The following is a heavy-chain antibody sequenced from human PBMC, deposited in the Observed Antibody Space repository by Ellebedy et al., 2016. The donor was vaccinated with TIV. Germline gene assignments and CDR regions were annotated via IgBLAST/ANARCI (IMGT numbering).Heavy chain of an antibody. CDR1: GFIFGDYA. CDR2: INWNSIST. J-gene: IGHJ4*02. V-gene: IGHV3-9*01. D-gene: IGHD3-10*01. CDR3: ARGDYHGSGSHCDY. Sequence: PGGSLRLSCAASGFIFGDYAMHWVRQAPGKGLEWGSNINWNSISTGYADSVKGRFTISRDNAKNSLFLQMNSLRTEDTALYYCARGDYHGSGSHCDYWGQGTLVTVSS.